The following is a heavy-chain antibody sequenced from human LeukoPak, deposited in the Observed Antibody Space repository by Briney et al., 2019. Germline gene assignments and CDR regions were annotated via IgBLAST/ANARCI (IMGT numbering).Heavy chain of an antibody. CDR2: ISSSGSTI. CDR3: ARLFGEVTIYDY. J-gene: IGHJ4*02. Sequence: GGSLRLSCAASGFTFSSYEMNWVRQAPGKGLEWVSYISSSGSTIYYADSVKGRFTISRDNAKNSLYLEMSSLRAEDTAEYYCARLFGEVTIYDYWGRGTLVTVSS. CDR1: GFTFSSYE. D-gene: IGHD3-10*01. V-gene: IGHV3-48*03.